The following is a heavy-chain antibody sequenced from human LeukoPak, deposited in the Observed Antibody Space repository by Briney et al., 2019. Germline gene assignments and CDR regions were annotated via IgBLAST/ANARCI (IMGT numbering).Heavy chain of an antibody. V-gene: IGHV3-7*04. J-gene: IGHJ6*02. Sequence: GGSLRLSCAASGFTFSSYWMSWVRQAPGKGLEWVANIKQDGSEKYYVDSVKGRFTISRDNAKNSLYLQMNSLRAEDTAVYYCARGDNYYYYGVDVWGQGTTVTVSS. CDR1: GFTFSSYW. CDR3: ARGDNYYYYGVDV. CDR2: IKQDGSEK.